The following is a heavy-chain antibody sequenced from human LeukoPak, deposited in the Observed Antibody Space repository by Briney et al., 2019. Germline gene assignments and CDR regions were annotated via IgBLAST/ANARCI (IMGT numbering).Heavy chain of an antibody. V-gene: IGHV3-48*03. J-gene: IGHJ6*04. D-gene: IGHD1-26*01. CDR1: GFTFSSYE. Sequence: PGGSLRLSCAASGFTFSSYEMNWVRQAPGKGLEWVSYISSSGSTIYYADSVKGRFTIFRDNAKNSLYLQMNSLRAEDTAVYYCARGEGGYYYYVMDVWGKGTTVTVSS. CDR3: ARGEGGYYYYVMDV. CDR2: ISSSGSTI.